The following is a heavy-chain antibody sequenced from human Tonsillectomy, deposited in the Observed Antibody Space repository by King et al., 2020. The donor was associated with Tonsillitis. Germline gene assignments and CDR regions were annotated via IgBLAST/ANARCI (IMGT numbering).Heavy chain of an antibody. CDR3: ARAGYSGSDWHFDH. CDR2: ISTGSDYI. D-gene: IGHD1-26*01. V-gene: IGHV3-21*01. CDR1: GFTFSDYS. J-gene: IGHJ4*02. Sequence: VQLVESGGGLVKPGGSLRVSCAASGFTFSDYSMNWVRQAPGKGLEWVSSISTGSDYIYYADSVKGRFTISRDDAKNSVYLQMNSLRVEDTAVYFCARAGYSGSDWHFDHWGQGTLLTVSS.